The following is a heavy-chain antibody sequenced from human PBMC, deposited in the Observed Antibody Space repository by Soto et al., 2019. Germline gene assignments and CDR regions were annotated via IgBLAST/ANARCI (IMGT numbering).Heavy chain of an antibody. Sequence: ASVKVSCKASGYSFSDYHIHWVRQAPGQGLEWLGRINPKSGGTSSAQKFQGWVTMTRDTSVSTAYMELTRLRSDDTAVYFCARGHSTDCSNGVCSFFYNHEMDVWGQGTTVTVSS. CDR1: GYSFSDYH. J-gene: IGHJ6*02. CDR3: ARGHSTDCSNGVCSFFYNHEMDV. CDR2: INPKSGGT. D-gene: IGHD2-8*01. V-gene: IGHV1-2*04.